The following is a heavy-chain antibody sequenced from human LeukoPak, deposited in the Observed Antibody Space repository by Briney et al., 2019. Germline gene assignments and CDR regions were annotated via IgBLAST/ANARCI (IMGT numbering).Heavy chain of an antibody. CDR3: ARRRAAHAAFDI. V-gene: IGHV4-30-4*08. CDR1: GGSISSGDYY. CDR2: IYYSGST. D-gene: IGHD6-6*01. Sequence: SETLSLTCTVSGGSISSGDYYWSWIRQPPGKGLEWIGYIYYSGSTYYNPSLKSRVTISVDTSKNQFSLKLSSVTAADTAVYYCARRRAAHAAFDIWGQGTMVTVSS. J-gene: IGHJ3*02.